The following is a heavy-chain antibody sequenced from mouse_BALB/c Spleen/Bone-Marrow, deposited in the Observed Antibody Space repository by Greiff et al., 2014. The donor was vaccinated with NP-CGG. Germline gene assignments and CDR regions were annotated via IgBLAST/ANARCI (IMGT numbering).Heavy chain of an antibody. J-gene: IGHJ4*01. Sequence: VKLQESGAELVRPGSSVKISCKASGYAFSSYWVNWVKQRPGQGLEWIGQIYPGDGDTNYNGKFRGKATLTADKSSSTAYMQLSSLTLEDSAVYFCARWGGENYVNYCAMDYWGQGTSVTVSS. CDR2: IYPGDGDT. CDR3: ARWGGENYVNYCAMDY. V-gene: IGHV1-80*01. CDR1: GYAFSSYW. D-gene: IGHD1-1*01.